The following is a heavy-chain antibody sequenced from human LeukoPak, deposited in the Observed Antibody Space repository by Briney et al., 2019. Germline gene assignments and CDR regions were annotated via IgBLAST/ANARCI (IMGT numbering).Heavy chain of an antibody. CDR2: IRYDGSNK. J-gene: IGHJ4*02. D-gene: IGHD6-19*01. CDR1: GFTFSSYG. V-gene: IGHV3-30*02. CDR3: AKDGSPSSGNDY. Sequence: GGSLRLSCAASGFTFSSYGMHWVRQAPGKGLEWVAFIRYDGSNKYHADSVKGRFTISRDNSKNTLYLQMNSLRAEDTAVYYCAKDGSPSSGNDYWGQGTLVTVSS.